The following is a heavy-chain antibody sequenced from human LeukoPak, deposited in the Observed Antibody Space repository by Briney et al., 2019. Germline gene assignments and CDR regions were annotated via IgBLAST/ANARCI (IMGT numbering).Heavy chain of an antibody. CDR2: IYTSGST. CDR1: GGSISSGSYY. CDR3: ARGRVNSDY. J-gene: IGHJ4*02. D-gene: IGHD4-23*01. V-gene: IGHV4-61*02. Sequence: PSQTLSLTCTVSGGSISSGSYYWSWLRQPAGKGLEWIGRIYTSGSTNYNPSLKSRVTISVDTSKNQFSLKLSSVTAADTAVYYCARGRVNSDYWGQGTLVTVSS.